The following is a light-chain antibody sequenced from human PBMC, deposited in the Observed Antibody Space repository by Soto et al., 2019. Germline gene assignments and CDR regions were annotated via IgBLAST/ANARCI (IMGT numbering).Light chain of an antibody. J-gene: IGKJ3*01. CDR3: QQFSSTLFT. CDR2: GAS. V-gene: IGKV3-20*01. Sequence: EIVLTQSPGTLSLSPGERATLSCRASQSVSSSYLAWYQQKPGQAPRILIYGASSRATGIPDRFSGSGSETYFNVTSSIPAPEYAAAYCCQQFSSTLFTFGPGTKVDIK. CDR1: QSVSSSY.